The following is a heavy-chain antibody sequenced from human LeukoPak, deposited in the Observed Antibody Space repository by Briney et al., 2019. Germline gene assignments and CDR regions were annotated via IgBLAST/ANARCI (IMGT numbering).Heavy chain of an antibody. CDR2: ISTSGST. CDR1: GGSISSYY. D-gene: IGHD3-3*01. V-gene: IGHV4-4*07. J-gene: IGHJ5*02. CDR3: ARGRYGVVTRGWFDP. Sequence: SETLSLTCTVSGGSISSYYWSWIRQPAGKGLESIGHISTSGSTNYNPSLKSRVTMSVDTSKKQFSLNLNSVTAADTAVYYCARGRYGVVTRGWFDPGGQGTLVTVSS.